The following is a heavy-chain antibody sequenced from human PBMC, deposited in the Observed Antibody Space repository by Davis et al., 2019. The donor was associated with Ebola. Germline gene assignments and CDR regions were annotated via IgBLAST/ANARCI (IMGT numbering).Heavy chain of an antibody. CDR1: GFTVSSNY. CDR2: IYSGGST. D-gene: IGHD4-17*01. CDR3: AKAYGDYYYYYGMDV. Sequence: GGSLRLSCAASGFTVSSNYMSWVRQAPGKGLEWVSVIYSGGSTYYADSVKGRFTISRDNSKNTLYLQMNSLRAEDTAVYYCAKAYGDYYYYYGMDVWGQGTTVTVSS. V-gene: IGHV3-53*01. J-gene: IGHJ6*02.